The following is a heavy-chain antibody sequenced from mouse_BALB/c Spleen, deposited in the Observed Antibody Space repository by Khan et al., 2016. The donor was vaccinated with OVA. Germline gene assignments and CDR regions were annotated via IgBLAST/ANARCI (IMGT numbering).Heavy chain of an antibody. Sequence: VHLQQSGPELVKPGASVKMSCKASGYTFTDYVLTWVKQRTGQGLEWIGEIYPGSGNSYYNEKFKDKATLTADKSSNTAYIQLSRLTFEDSAVYFCARGGYGTSGAYWGQGTLVTVSA. CDR3: ARGGYGTSGAY. J-gene: IGHJ3*01. D-gene: IGHD1-1*01. CDR2: IYPGSGNS. CDR1: GYTFTDYV. V-gene: IGHV1-81*01.